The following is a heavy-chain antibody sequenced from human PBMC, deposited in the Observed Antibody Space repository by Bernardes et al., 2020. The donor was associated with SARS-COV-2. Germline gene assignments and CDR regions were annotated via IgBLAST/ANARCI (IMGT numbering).Heavy chain of an antibody. CDR2: ITVYIDLT. CDR3: ASASLGTGIFDD. V-gene: IGHV1-18*01. CDR1: DYTFSNYG. Sequence: AAVHVPCKDCDYTFSNYGLSWVRHAPGQGLEWMGWITVYIDLTNCQQCRQGRVTMTTDTSPGTDYMEVRSLRSDDTAVYYCASASLGTGIFDDWGQGTLLTVSS. J-gene: IGHJ4*02. D-gene: IGHD1-1*01.